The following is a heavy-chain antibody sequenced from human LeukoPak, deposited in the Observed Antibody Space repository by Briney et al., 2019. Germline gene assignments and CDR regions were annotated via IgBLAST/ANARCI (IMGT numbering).Heavy chain of an antibody. V-gene: IGHV1-69*05. CDR3: ARVTATSRQASSSWHFYYYYGMDV. D-gene: IGHD6-13*01. CDR2: IFPIFGTA. Sequence: SVKVSCKASGGTFSSYAISWVRQAPGQGLEWMGGIFPIFGTANYAQKFQGRVTMTRNTSISTAYMELSSLRSEDTAVYYCARVTATSRQASSSWHFYYYYGMDVWGQGTTVTVSS. J-gene: IGHJ6*02. CDR1: GGTFSSYA.